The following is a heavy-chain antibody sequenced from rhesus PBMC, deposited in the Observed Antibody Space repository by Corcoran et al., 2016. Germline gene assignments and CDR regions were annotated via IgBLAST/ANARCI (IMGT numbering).Heavy chain of an antibody. D-gene: IGHD2-21*01. V-gene: IGHV4-127*01. CDR1: GYSISSGYG. CDR2: IGGSSGST. CDR3: ARGGVVATAYFDY. Sequence: QVQLQESGPGLVKPSETLSLTCAVSGYSISSGYGWSWIRQLPGKGLEWIGYIGGSSGSTNYNPSLKSRVTIAKATSKNRCSLKLSSVTAADTAVYYCARGGVVATAYFDYWGQGVLVTVSS. J-gene: IGHJ4*01.